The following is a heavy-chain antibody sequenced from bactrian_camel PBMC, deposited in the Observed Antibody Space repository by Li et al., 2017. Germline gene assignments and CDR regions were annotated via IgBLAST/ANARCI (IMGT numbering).Heavy chain of an antibody. CDR1: GSTVSTVS. CDR3: AGTYDRILSPRLDSASYRY. Sequence: DVQLVESGGGSVQAGGSLRLSCVASGSTVSTVSMGWFRQAPGKEREGVAARHRYGATRYADSEKGRFSISIDNARNSLYLQMNSLKPEDSAMYYCAGTYDRILSPRLDSASYRYWGQGTQVTVS. J-gene: IGHJ4*01. CDR2: RHRYGAT. V-gene: IGHV3S42*01. D-gene: IGHD1*01.